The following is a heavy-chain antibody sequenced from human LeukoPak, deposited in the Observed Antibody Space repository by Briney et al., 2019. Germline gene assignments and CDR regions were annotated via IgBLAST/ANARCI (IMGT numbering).Heavy chain of an antibody. D-gene: IGHD3-3*01. J-gene: IGHJ5*02. V-gene: IGHV3-33*08. CDR1: GFTFSSYA. CDR3: ARGAYFDLWSGYSNWFDP. Sequence: GRSLRLSCAASGFTFSSYAVHWVRQAPGKGLEWVAAIWYDGSNKNYADSVKGRFTISRDNSKNTLYLQMNSLRAEDTTVYYCARGAYFDLWSGYSNWFDPWGQGALVTVSS. CDR2: IWYDGSNK.